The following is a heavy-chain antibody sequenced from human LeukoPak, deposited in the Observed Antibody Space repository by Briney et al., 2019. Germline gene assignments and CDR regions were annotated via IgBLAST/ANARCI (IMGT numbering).Heavy chain of an antibody. J-gene: IGHJ4*02. CDR1: GASISSNNW. Sequence: SGTLSLTCAVSGASISSNNWWWSWVRQPPGKGLEWIGEIYHSGSTNYNPSLKSRVTMSVDKSKNQFSLKLSSVTAADTAVYYCASAEPRGIIWYPYWGQGTLLTVSS. CDR3: ASAEPRGIIWYPY. D-gene: IGHD6-13*01. V-gene: IGHV4-4*02. CDR2: IYHSGST.